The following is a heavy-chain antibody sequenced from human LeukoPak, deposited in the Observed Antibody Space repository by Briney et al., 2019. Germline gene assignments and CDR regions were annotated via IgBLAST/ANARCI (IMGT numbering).Heavy chain of an antibody. V-gene: IGHV3-74*01. D-gene: IGHD3-22*01. J-gene: IGHJ1*01. CDR3: ARAPSEIGGYYPEYFRH. CDR2: IKSDGST. CDR1: GFTFSTYW. Sequence: GGSLRLSCAASGFTFSTYWMYWVRQAPGKGLVWVSRIKSDGSTNYADSVKGRFTISRDNAKNTVSLQMNSLRPEDTGVYYCARAPSEIGGYYPEYFRHWGQGTLVTVSS.